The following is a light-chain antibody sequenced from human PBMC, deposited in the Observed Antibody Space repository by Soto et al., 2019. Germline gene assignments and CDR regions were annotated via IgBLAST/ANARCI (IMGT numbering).Light chain of an antibody. V-gene: IGLV7-43*01. CDR1: TGAVTSGYY. CDR2: GTR. CDR3: LLYYGGAHWV. J-gene: IGLJ3*02. Sequence: QAVVTQEPSLTVSPGGTVTLTCASSTGAVTSGYYPNWFQQKPGQAPRALIYGTRNKHSWTPARFSGSLLGGKAALTLSGVQPEDEAEYYCLLYYGGAHWVFGGGTKLTVL.